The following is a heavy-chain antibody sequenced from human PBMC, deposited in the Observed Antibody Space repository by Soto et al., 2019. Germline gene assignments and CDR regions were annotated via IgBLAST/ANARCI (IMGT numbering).Heavy chain of an antibody. V-gene: IGHV4-59*01. D-gene: IGHD6-25*01. CDR3: GSVRPSGYVLS. J-gene: IGHJ5*02. CDR1: GGSLSSYY. CDR2: VYFSGNT. Sequence: QVQLQESGPGLVKPSETLSLTCTVSGGSLSSYYWTWLRQSPGKGLEWIGYVYFSGNTNYNPSLKSRVTISIDTSKNQFSLRLASVTAADTAFYYCGSVRPSGYVLSWGQGTLVTVSS.